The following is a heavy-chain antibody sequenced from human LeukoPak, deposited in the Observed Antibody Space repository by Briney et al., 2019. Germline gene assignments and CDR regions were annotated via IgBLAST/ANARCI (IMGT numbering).Heavy chain of an antibody. CDR2: IRYDGSNK. Sequence: GGSLRLSCAASGFTFSDYSMHWVRQAPGKGLEWVAFIRYDGSNKYYADSVKGRFIISRDNSKNTLYLQMNSLRPEDTAVYFCANLDSSGYSTFDGWGQPTLVTVSS. CDR1: GFTFSDYS. D-gene: IGHD3-22*01. CDR3: ANLDSSGYSTFDG. V-gene: IGHV3-30*02. J-gene: IGHJ4*02.